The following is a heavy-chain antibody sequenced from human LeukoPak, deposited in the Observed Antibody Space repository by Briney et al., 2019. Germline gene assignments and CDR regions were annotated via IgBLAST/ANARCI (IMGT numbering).Heavy chain of an antibody. J-gene: IGHJ3*02. Sequence: KPSETLSLTCAVSGESHSRFYWSWIRQPPGKGLEWIGEINHSGSTNYNPSLKSRVTISVDTSKNQFSLKLSSVTAADTAVYYCARPLQRDAFDIWGQGTMVTVSS. CDR3: ARPLQRDAFDI. V-gene: IGHV4-34*01. CDR1: GESHSRFY. CDR2: INHSGST.